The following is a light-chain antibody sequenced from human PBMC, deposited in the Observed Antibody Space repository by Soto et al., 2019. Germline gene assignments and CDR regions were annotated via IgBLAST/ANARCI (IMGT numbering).Light chain of an antibody. V-gene: IGLV2-14*01. CDR3: CSYTTNSTYV. J-gene: IGLJ1*01. CDR1: SSDIGAYNY. CDR2: EVN. Sequence: QSALTQPASVSGSPGQSITISCTGTSSDIGAYNYVSWYQQHPGKAPKLMIYEVNNRPSGISNRFSGSKSGDTAPLTISGLHTEDEADYYCCSYTTNSTYVFGTGTKVTVL.